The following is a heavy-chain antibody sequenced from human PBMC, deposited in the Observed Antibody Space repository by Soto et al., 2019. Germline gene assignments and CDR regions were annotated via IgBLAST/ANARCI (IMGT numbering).Heavy chain of an antibody. V-gene: IGHV4-31*03. J-gene: IGHJ4*02. CDR1: GYSISSGGYY. CDR3: ARVNYYGSGSYSKWFDY. Sequence: QVQLQESGPGLVKPSQTLSLTCTVSGYSISSGGYYWSWIRQHPGKGLEWIGHIYYNGSTYYNPSLNSRGTISVDPSKHQLSLRLSSVTAAATAVYYCARVNYYGSGSYSKWFDYWGQGTLVTVSS. D-gene: IGHD3-10*01. CDR2: IYYNGST.